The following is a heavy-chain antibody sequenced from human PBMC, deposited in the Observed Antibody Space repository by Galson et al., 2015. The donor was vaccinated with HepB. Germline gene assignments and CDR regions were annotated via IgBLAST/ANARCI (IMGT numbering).Heavy chain of an antibody. CDR3: ARDGEGYFDL. Sequence: SLRLSCAASGFNFSSYWMSWVRQSPEKGLEWVANINQDETMTYCVDSVKGRFSISRDNAKNSLYLQLDSLRAEDTAVYYCARDGEGYFDLWGHGSLVTVSS. CDR2: INQDETMT. V-gene: IGHV3-7*05. J-gene: IGHJ2*01. CDR1: GFNFSSYW.